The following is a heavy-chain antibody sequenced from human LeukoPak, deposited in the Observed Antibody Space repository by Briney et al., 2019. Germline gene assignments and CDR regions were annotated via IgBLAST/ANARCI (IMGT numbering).Heavy chain of an antibody. D-gene: IGHD3-22*01. CDR2: ITSSGSSI. J-gene: IGHJ4*02. CDR3: ARDRLDSSHDLDY. V-gene: IGHV3-48*03. Sequence: GGSLRLSCAASGFTFSSYEMNWVRQAPGKGLEWVSYITSSGSSIYYADSVKGRFNISRDNAKNSLYLQMNSVRAEYTAVYYCARDRLDSSHDLDYWGQGALVTVSS. CDR1: GFTFSSYE.